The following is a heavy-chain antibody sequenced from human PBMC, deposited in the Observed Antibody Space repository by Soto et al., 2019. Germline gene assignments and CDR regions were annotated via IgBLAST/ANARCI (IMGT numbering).Heavy chain of an antibody. D-gene: IGHD3-10*01. CDR3: AKFHGLGIYSPRFDP. Sequence: EVQLLESGGGLVQPGGSLRLSCVASGIIFGSYDMSWVRQAPGKGLEWVSAVRVSDSRTFYADSVRGRFTISRDHSNNTLYHPKNTLRPQNTAVYSCAKFHGLGIYSPRFDPWGQGTLITVSS. CDR1: GIIFGSYD. V-gene: IGHV3-23*01. CDR2: VRVSDSRT. J-gene: IGHJ5*02.